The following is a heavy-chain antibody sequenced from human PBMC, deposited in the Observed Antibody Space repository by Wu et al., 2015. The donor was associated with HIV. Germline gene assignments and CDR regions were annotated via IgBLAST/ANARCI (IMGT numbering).Heavy chain of an antibody. V-gene: IGHV1-2*02. D-gene: IGHD3-22*01. CDR3: ARVLHDSGGYYSWFDP. J-gene: IGHJ5*02. CDR2: INPNSGGT. CDR1: GYSFTAYY. Sequence: QVQLLQSGAEVKKPGASMKVSCKTFGYSFTAYYMHWVRQAPGQGLEWMGWINPNSGGTNYAQKFQGRVTMTRDTSISTAYMELRSLRSDDTAVYYCARVLHDSGGYYSWFDPWGQGTWSPSP.